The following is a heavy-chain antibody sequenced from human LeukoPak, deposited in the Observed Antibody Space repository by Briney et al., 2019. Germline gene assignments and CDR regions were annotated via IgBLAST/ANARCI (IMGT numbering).Heavy chain of an antibody. V-gene: IGHV3-11*06. J-gene: IGHJ4*02. D-gene: IGHD6-13*01. CDR2: ISSSSSYT. CDR1: GFTFSDYY. Sequence: PGGSLRLSCAASGFTFSDYYMSWIRQAPGKGLEWVSYISSSSSYTNYADSVKGRFTISRDSAKNSLYLQMNSLRAEDTAVYYCARDPEPAAGLPDYWGQGTLVTVSS. CDR3: ARDPEPAAGLPDY.